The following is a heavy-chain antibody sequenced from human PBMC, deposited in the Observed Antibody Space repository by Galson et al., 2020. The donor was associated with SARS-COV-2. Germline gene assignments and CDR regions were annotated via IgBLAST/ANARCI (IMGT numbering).Heavy chain of an antibody. Sequence: ASVKVSCKASGYTFTSYYMHWVRQAPGQGLEWMGIINPSGGSTSYAQKFQGRVTMTRDTSTSTVYMELSSLRSEDTAVYYCARDKWELPGYYYGMDVWGQGTTVTVSS. D-gene: IGHD1-26*01. J-gene: IGHJ6*02. CDR1: GYTFTSYY. CDR2: INPSGGST. V-gene: IGHV1-46*03. CDR3: ARDKWELPGYYYGMDV.